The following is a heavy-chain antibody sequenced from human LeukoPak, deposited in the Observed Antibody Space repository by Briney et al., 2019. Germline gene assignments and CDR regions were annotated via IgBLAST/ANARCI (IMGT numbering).Heavy chain of an antibody. D-gene: IGHD6-6*01. V-gene: IGHV3-23*01. CDR2: ISDSGGNT. CDR3: ARHRSSWLIDY. CDR1: GFTFNSYA. Sequence: GGSLRLSCAASGFTFNSYAMSWVRQAPWERLQWVSGISDSGGNTYYADSVRGRFTISRDNSKNTLYLQMNSLRAEDTAVYYCARHRSSWLIDYWGQGTLVTVSS. J-gene: IGHJ4*02.